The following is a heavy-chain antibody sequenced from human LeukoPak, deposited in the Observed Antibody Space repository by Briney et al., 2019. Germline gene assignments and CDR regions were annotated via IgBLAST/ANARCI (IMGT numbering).Heavy chain of an antibody. D-gene: IGHD4-17*01. CDR1: GFTFSSNE. Sequence: GGSLRLSCEASGFTFSSNEMNWVRQAPGKGLEWVSFISSSGTTMYYADSVQGRFTISRDNTENSLSLQMNSLRAEDTALYFCARGGDYGDYFDYWGQGSLVTVSS. CDR2: ISSSGTTM. J-gene: IGHJ4*02. V-gene: IGHV3-48*03. CDR3: ARGGDYGDYFDY.